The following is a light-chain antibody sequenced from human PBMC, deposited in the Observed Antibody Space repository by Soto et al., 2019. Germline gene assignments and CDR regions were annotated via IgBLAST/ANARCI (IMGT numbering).Light chain of an antibody. CDR2: GAS. CDR3: QQYGSSLPLT. Sequence: EIVLTQSPGTLSLSPGERATLSCRASQSVSSSYLAWYQQKPGQAPRLLIYGASSRATGISDRFSGSGSGTDFTLTISRLEPEDFAVYYCQQYGSSLPLTFGGGTKVEIK. J-gene: IGKJ4*01. V-gene: IGKV3-20*01. CDR1: QSVSSSY.